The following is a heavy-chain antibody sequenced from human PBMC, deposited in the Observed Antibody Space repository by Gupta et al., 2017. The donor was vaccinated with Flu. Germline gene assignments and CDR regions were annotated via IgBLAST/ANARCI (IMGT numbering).Heavy chain of an antibody. V-gene: IGHV3-11*01. Sequence: GRFTISRDNAKNSLYLQMNSLRAEDTAVYYCAIFSSSAGYFDYWGQGTLVTVSS. CDR3: AIFSSSAGYFDY. J-gene: IGHJ4*02. D-gene: IGHD6-6*01.